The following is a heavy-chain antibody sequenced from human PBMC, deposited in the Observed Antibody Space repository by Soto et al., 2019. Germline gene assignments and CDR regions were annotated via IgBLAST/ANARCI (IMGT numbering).Heavy chain of an antibody. Sequence: SETLSLTCSVSGASISSFNWNWVRQPAGKGPEWVGRLNIAGTTNYNPSLKSRITMSTDTSKNQISLHLRSVTAADTAIYYCARDRGEYTSSWFWYFSHWGHGTLVTVSS. J-gene: IGHJ2*01. CDR3: ARDRGEYTSSWFWYFSH. V-gene: IGHV4-4*07. CDR1: GASISSFN. D-gene: IGHD6-13*01. CDR2: LNIAGTT.